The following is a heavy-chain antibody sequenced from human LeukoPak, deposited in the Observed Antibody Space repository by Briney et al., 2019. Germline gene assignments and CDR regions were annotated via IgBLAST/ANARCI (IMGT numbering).Heavy chain of an antibody. CDR1: GFTFSNYG. J-gene: IGHJ4*02. Sequence: GGSLRLSCAASGFTFSNYGLSWVRQAPGKGLEWVSGITGSGGSTYYADSVKGRFTISRDNSKNTLYLQMKGLRAEDTAVYYCVKDSVVVAGLVNYFDYWGQGTLVTVSS. CDR2: ITGSGGST. V-gene: IGHV3-23*01. D-gene: IGHD6-19*01. CDR3: VKDSVVVAGLVNYFDY.